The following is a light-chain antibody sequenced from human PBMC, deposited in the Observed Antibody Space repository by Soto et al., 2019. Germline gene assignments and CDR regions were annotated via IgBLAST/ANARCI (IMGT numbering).Light chain of an antibody. CDR2: LNSDGSH. CDR3: QTWGSGIVV. J-gene: IGLJ2*01. Sequence: QSVLTQSPSASASLGASVKVTCTLSSGHSNYAIAWHQQQSEKGPRYLMKLNSDGSHNKGDGIPDRFSGSSSGAERYLTISSLQSEDEADYYCQTWGSGIVVFGGETKLTVL. CDR1: SGHSNYA. V-gene: IGLV4-69*01.